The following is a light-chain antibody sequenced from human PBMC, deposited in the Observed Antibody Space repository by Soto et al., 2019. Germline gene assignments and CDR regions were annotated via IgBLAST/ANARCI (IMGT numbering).Light chain of an antibody. Sequence: GDRVTIPCRASQNIIDYLNWFQQKPGKAPKLLIYAASHLQSGVPSRFSGRGSGTDFTLTISGLQPEDSATYYCQQSLTVPRTFGQGTKVEIK. CDR2: AAS. J-gene: IGKJ1*01. V-gene: IGKV1-39*01. CDR3: QQSLTVPRT. CDR1: QNIIDY.